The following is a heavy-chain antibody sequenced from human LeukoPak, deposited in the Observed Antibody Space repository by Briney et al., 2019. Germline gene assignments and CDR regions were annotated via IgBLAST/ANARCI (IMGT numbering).Heavy chain of an antibody. V-gene: IGHV3-48*01. CDR1: GFTFSSYG. J-gene: IGHJ6*03. CDR3: AREGTYGSGDHYHYYMDV. D-gene: IGHD3-10*01. CDR2: IRSSGTTI. Sequence: PGGSLRLSCVASGFTFSSYGMNWVRQAPGKGLEWVSYIRSSGTTIYSADSVKGRLTISRDNAKNSLYLQMNSLRAEDTAVYYCAREGTYGSGDHYHYYMDVWGRGTTVTVSS.